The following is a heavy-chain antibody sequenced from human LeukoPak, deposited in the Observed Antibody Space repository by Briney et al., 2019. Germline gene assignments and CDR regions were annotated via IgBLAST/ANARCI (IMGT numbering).Heavy chain of an antibody. Sequence: GGSLRLSCAASGFTFSSYAMHWVRQAPGKGLEWVAVISYDGSNKYFADSVKGRFTISRDNSKNTLYLQMNSLRAEDTAVCYCARSFDAFDIWGQGTMVTVSS. V-gene: IGHV3-30-3*01. CDR1: GFTFSSYA. CDR2: ISYDGSNK. J-gene: IGHJ3*02. CDR3: ARSFDAFDI.